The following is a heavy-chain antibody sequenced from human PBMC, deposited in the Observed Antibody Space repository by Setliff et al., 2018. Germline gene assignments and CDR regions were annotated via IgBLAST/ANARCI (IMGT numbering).Heavy chain of an antibody. CDR2: ISPYTGKT. D-gene: IGHD3-10*01. CDR3: SRLVRFCTRTVCQRLSGDDY. J-gene: IGHJ4*02. V-gene: IGHV1-18*01. CDR1: GYTFIDYG. Sequence: ASVKVSCKASGYTFIDYGVSWVRQAPGQGLEWVGWISPYTGKTYLAPKFQDRVTLTADTSTTTAYLQLTNLRSDDTAVYFCSRLVRFCTRTVCQRLSGDDYWGQGTLVTVSS.